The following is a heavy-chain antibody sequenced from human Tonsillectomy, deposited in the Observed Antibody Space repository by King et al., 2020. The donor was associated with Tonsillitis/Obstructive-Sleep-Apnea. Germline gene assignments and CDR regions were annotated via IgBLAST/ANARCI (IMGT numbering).Heavy chain of an antibody. J-gene: IGHJ4*02. Sequence: VQLQESGPGLVKPSETLSLTCTVSGGSISSYYWSWIRQPPGKGLEWIGYIYYSGSTNYNPSLKSRVTISVDTSKNQLSLKLSSVTAADTAVYYCAREKAYCSSTSCSGSFDYWGQGTLVTVSS. CDR2: IYYSGST. D-gene: IGHD2-2*01. CDR3: AREKAYCSSTSCSGSFDY. CDR1: GGSISSYY. V-gene: IGHV4-59*01.